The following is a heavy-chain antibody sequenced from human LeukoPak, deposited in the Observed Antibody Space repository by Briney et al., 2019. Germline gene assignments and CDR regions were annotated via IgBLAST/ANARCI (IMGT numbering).Heavy chain of an antibody. CDR2: IIDSGRNI. J-gene: IGHJ5*02. CDR1: VFTFSMYG. Sequence: GGSLRLSCVVSVFTFSMYGMAWLRLAPGKGLEGVCPIIDSGRNIYYAGSVKGRFTISRDNSKNTLYLQMKTLRADDTALYSCAIDIRAKYGSGNYGWFDTWGQGPLATVSP. D-gene: IGHD3-10*01. V-gene: IGHV3-23*01. CDR3: AIDIRAKYGSGNYGWFDT.